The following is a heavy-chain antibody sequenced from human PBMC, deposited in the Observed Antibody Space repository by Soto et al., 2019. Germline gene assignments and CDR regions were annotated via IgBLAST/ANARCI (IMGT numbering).Heavy chain of an antibody. CDR1: GGSISSSSYY. J-gene: IGHJ4*02. V-gene: IGHV4-39*01. CDR3: ARQKRDIVVVVAAYDY. Sequence: QLQLQESGPGLVKPSETLSLTCTVSGGSISSSSYYWGWIRQPPGKGLEWIGSIYYSGSTYYNPSLKSRVTISVDTSKNQVSLKLSSVTAADTAVYYCARQKRDIVVVVAAYDYWGQGTLVTVSS. D-gene: IGHD2-15*01. CDR2: IYYSGST.